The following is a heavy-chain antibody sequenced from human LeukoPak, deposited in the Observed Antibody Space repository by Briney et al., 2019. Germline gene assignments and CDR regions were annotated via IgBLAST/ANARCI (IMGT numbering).Heavy chain of an antibody. CDR2: ISGSGGST. D-gene: IGHD1-26*01. CDR3: ANEDSGSYTRPIDY. Sequence: GGSLRLSYAASGFTFSSYAMSWVRQAPGKGLEWVSAISGSGGSTYYADSVKGRFTISRDNSKNTLYLQMNSLRAEDTAVYYCANEDSGSYTRPIDYWGQGTLVTVSS. CDR1: GFTFSSYA. J-gene: IGHJ4*02. V-gene: IGHV3-23*01.